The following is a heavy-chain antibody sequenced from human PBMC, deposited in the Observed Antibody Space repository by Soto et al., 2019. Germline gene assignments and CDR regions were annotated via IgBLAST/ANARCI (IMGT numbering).Heavy chain of an antibody. Sequence: GGSLRLSCAASGFTFSVYYMSWIRQAPGKGLEWVSYISGSCSNIYHADSVKGRFTVSGDNARNSLYLQMNSLRADDTAVYYCARFYYDSSGYLPSPYYYYYGMDVWGQGTTVTVSS. V-gene: IGHV3-11*04. CDR1: GFTFSVYY. J-gene: IGHJ6*02. D-gene: IGHD3-22*01. CDR3: ARFYYDSSGYLPSPYYYYYGMDV. CDR2: ISGSCSNI.